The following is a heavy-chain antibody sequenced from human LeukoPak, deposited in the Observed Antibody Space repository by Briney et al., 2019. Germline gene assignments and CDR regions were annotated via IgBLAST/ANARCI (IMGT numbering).Heavy chain of an antibody. CDR3: ARDSGPRFDY. D-gene: IGHD6-19*01. CDR1: GGSISSYY. J-gene: IGHJ4*02. CDR2: IYYSGST. V-gene: IGHV4-59*01. Sequence: PSETLSLTCTLSGGSISSYYWSWIRQPPGKGLEWIGYIYYSGSTNYNPSLKSRVTISVDTSKNQFSLKVSSVTAADTAVYYCARDSGPRFDYWGQGTLVTVSS.